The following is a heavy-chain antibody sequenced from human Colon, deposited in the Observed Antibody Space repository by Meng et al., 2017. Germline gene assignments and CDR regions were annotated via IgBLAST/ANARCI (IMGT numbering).Heavy chain of an antibody. Sequence: SCAISGDSVSTNNAAWHWIRQSPSRGLEWLGRTYYRSKWYYEYAASVKSRITINSNTSKNQCYLQLNSVTPEDTAVYFCARGRSGWPDDFDVWGQGTMVTVSS. V-gene: IGHV6-1*01. CDR2: TYYRSKWYY. J-gene: IGHJ3*01. D-gene: IGHD6-19*01. CDR3: ARGRSGWPDDFDV. CDR1: GDSVSTNNAA.